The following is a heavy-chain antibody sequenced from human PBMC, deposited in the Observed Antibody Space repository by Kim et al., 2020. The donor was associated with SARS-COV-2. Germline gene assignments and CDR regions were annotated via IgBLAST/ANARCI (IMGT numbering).Heavy chain of an antibody. D-gene: IGHD3-22*01. CDR3: ARGSITMIVVVNHNWFDP. J-gene: IGHJ5*02. V-gene: IGHV4-30-2*04. Sequence: KSRVTISVDTSKNQFSLKLSSVTAADTAVYYCARGSITMIVVVNHNWFDPWGQGTLVTVSS.